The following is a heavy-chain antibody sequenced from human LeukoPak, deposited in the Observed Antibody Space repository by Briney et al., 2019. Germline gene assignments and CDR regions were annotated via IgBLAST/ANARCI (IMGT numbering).Heavy chain of an antibody. J-gene: IGHJ3*02. Sequence: SETLSLTCTVSGGSISTSNYYWGWIRQPPGKGLEWIGNIFYSGSTYYSPSLKSRVTISVDTSKNQFSLKLSSVTAADTAVYYCAGRANAFDIWGQGTMVTVSS. CDR2: IFYSGST. CDR1: GGSISTSNYY. V-gene: IGHV4-39*07. CDR3: AGRANAFDI.